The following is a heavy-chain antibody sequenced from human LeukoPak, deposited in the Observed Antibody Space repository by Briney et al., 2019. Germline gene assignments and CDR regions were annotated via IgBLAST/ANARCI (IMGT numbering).Heavy chain of an antibody. CDR2: IIPIFGTA. J-gene: IGHJ4*02. D-gene: IGHD3-22*01. V-gene: IGHV1-69*01. Sequence: SVKVSCKASGGTFSSYAISWVRQAPGQGLEWMGGIIPIFGTANYAQKFQGRVTITADESTSTAYMGLSSLRSEDTAVYYCASDDSSGYYGSAMKSFDYWGQGTLVTVSS. CDR3: ASDDSSGYYGSAMKSFDY. CDR1: GGTFSSYA.